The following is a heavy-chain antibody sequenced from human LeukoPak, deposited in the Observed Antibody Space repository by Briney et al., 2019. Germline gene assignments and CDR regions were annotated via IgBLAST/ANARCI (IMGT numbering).Heavy chain of an antibody. CDR1: GFTVSSNY. V-gene: IGHV3-66*01. CDR3: ASPHSYSYFDY. D-gene: IGHD1-26*01. J-gene: IGHJ4*02. Sequence: GGSLRLSCAASGFTVSSNYMSWVRRAPGKGLEWVSVIYSGGSTYYTDSVKGRFTISRDNSKNTLYLQMNSLRAEDTAVYYCASPHSYSYFDYWGQGTLVTVSS. CDR2: IYSGGST.